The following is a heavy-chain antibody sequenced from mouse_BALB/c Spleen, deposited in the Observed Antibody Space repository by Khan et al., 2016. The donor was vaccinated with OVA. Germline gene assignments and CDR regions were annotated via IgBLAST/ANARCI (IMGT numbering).Heavy chain of an antibody. D-gene: IGHD2-12*01. CDR1: GYTFTDYS. CDR2: INTETGEP. J-gene: IGHJ2*01. V-gene: IGHV9-2-1*01. CDR3: ARSGSYGGFDD. Sequence: QIQLVQSGPELKKPGETVKISCKASGYTFTDYSMHWVKQAPGKGLKWMGWINTETGEPTYADDFKGRFAFSLETSASTAYLQINNLKNEDTATYFCARSGSYGGFDDWGQGTTLTVSS.